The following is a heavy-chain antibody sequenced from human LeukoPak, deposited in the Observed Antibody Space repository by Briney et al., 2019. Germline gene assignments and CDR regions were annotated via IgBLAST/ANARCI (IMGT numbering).Heavy chain of an antibody. V-gene: IGHV1-69*13. CDR2: IIPLFGTA. Sequence: SVKVSCKASGYTFTSYGISWVRQAPGQGLEWMGGIIPLFGTANYAQKFQGRVTITADESTSTAYMELSSLRSEDTAVYYCARSPHKIAVAGPYYFDYWGQGTLVTVSS. J-gene: IGHJ4*02. D-gene: IGHD6-19*01. CDR3: ARSPHKIAVAGPYYFDY. CDR1: GYTFTSYG.